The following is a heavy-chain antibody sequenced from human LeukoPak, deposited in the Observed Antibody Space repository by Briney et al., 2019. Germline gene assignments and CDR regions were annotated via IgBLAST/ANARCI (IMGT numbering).Heavy chain of an antibody. V-gene: IGHV3-23*01. CDR3: ALYCSGGSCYSMGGAFDI. D-gene: IGHD2-15*01. J-gene: IGHJ3*02. CDR2: ISGNGDST. Sequence: GGSLRLSCAPSGFTFRRYDMSWVRQAPGKGLEWVSAISGNGDSTYYVDSVKGRFTISRDNSKDTLYLQMNSLRAEDTAVYYCALYCSGGSCYSMGGAFDIWGQGTVVTVSS. CDR1: GFTFRRYD.